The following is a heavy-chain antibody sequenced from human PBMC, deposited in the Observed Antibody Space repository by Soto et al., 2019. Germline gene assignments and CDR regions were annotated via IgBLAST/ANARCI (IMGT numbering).Heavy chain of an antibody. CDR3: AKVFWSATGPHDAFDI. V-gene: IGHV3-23*01. J-gene: IGHJ3*02. CDR1: GFTFNSYA. Sequence: EVQLLESGGGLVQPGGSLRLSCAASGFTFNSYAMSWVRQAPGKGLEWVSAISGSGGSTYYADSVKGRFTISRDNSKNTLYLQMNGLRAEDTAVYYCAKVFWSATGPHDAFDIWGQGTMVTVSS. D-gene: IGHD3-3*01. CDR2: ISGSGGST.